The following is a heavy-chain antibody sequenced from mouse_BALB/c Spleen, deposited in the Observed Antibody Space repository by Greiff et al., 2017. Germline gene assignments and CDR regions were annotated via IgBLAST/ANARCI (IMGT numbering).Heavy chain of an antibody. CDR3: ARKDRYGNAMDY. CDR2: IWSGGST. Sequence: QVQLQQSGPGLVQPSQSLSITCTVSGFSLTSYGVHWVRQSPGKGLEWLGVIWSGGSTDYNAAFISRLSISKDNSKSQVFFKMNSLQANDTAIYYCARKDRYGNAMDYWGQGTSVTVSS. CDR1: GFSLTSYG. J-gene: IGHJ4*01. V-gene: IGHV2-2*02. D-gene: IGHD2-14*01.